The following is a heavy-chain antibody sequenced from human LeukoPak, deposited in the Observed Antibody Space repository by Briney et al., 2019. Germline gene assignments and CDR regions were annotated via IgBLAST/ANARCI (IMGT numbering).Heavy chain of an antibody. D-gene: IGHD6-13*01. CDR2: ISAYNGNA. V-gene: IGHV1-18*04. CDR3: VRVVYGSSCFDP. CDR1: GYTFTSYG. J-gene: IGHJ5*02. Sequence: ASVKVSCKASGYTFTSYGISWVRQAPGQGLEWMGWISAYNGNANYAQKLQGRVTMTTDTSTSTAYMELRSLRSDDTAVYYCVRVVYGSSCFDPWGQGTLVTVSS.